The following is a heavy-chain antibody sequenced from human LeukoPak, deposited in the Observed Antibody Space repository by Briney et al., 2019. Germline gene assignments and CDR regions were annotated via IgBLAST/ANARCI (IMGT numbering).Heavy chain of an antibody. V-gene: IGHV4-31*03. J-gene: IGHJ5*02. CDR2: IYYSGST. CDR1: GGSISSGGYY. D-gene: IGHD6-19*01. CDR3: ARNRGSSGWYFGFWFDP. Sequence: PSETLSLTCTVSGGSISSGGYYWSWIRQHPGKGLEWIGYIYYSGSTYYNPSLKSRVTISVDTSKNQFSLKLSSVTAADTAVYYCARNRGSSGWYFGFWFDPWGQGTLVTVSS.